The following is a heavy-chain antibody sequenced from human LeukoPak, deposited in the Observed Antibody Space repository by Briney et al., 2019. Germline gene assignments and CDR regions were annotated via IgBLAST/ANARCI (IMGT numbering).Heavy chain of an antibody. J-gene: IGHJ6*02. Sequence: PSETLSLTCTVSAGSISSYYWSWIRQPPGKGLEWIGYIYYSGSTNYNPSLKSRVTISVDTDKNQFSLKLSSVTAADTAVYYCAREGTAAAGIGMDGWGQGSTVTVSS. D-gene: IGHD6-13*01. CDR3: AREGTAAAGIGMDG. CDR1: AGSISSYY. V-gene: IGHV4-59*01. CDR2: IYYSGST.